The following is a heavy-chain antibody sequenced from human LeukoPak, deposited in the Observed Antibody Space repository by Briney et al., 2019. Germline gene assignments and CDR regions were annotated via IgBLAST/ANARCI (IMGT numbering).Heavy chain of an antibody. CDR2: INSDGSST. Sequence: GGSPRLSCAASGFTFSSYWMHWVRQAPGKGLVWVSRINSDGSSTSYADSVKGRFTISRDNAKNMLFLQMSSLRAEDTAVYYCAAVVGSGSYYDYWGQGALVTVSS. D-gene: IGHD1-26*01. J-gene: IGHJ4*02. CDR3: AAVVGSGSYYDY. CDR1: GFTFSSYW. V-gene: IGHV3-74*01.